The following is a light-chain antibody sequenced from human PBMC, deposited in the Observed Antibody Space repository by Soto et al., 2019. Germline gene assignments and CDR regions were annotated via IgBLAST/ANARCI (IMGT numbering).Light chain of an antibody. CDR1: QSISNW. CDR2: DAS. Sequence: DIQMTQSPSTLSASVGDRVTITCRASQSISNWLAWYQQKPGKAPKLLIFDASTLGSGVPSRFSGSVSGTEFTLTVNSLQPDDFATYYCQQYSRYSTFGRGTKVEIK. J-gene: IGKJ2*01. CDR3: QQYSRYST. V-gene: IGKV1-5*01.